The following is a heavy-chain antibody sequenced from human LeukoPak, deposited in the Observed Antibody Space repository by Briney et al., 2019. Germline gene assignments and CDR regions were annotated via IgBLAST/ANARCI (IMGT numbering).Heavy chain of an antibody. CDR1: GGSFSGYY. V-gene: IGHV4-59*01. Sequence: SETLSLTCTVSGGSFSGYYWSWIRQPPGKGLEWIGYIYYSGSTNYNPSLKSRVTISVDTSKNQFSLKLSSVTAADTAVYYCASSRGGCSSTSCYDYWGQGTPVTVSS. D-gene: IGHD2-2*01. CDR2: IYYSGST. J-gene: IGHJ4*02. CDR3: ASSRGGCSSTSCYDY.